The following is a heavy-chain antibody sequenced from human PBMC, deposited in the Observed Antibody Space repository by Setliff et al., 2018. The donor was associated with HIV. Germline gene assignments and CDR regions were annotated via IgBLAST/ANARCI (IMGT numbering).Heavy chain of an antibody. J-gene: IGHJ3*02. CDR3: TRNYMTPEGPRRAFDI. CDR1: GFTFSYYG. CDR2: FWSNGYSK. Sequence: PGGSLRLSCAASGFTFSYYGIHWVRQAPGKGLEWVAVFWSNGYSKYYADSVKGRFTISRDNARNTLYLQMNSLKTEDTAVYSCTRNYMTPEGPRRAFDIWGQGTMVTVSS. D-gene: IGHD2-15*01. V-gene: IGHV3-33*03.